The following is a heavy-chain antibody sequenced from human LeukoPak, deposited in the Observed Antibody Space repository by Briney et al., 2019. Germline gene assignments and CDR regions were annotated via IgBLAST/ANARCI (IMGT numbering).Heavy chain of an antibody. V-gene: IGHV3-23*01. D-gene: IGHD2-2*01. CDR3: AKAHCSSTSCSTDY. CDR2: ISGSGGST. Sequence: GGSLRLSCAASGFTFSIYAMSWVRQAPGKGLEWVSAISGSGGSTYYADSVKGRFTISRDNSKNTLYLQMNSLRAEDTAVYYCAKAHCSSTSCSTDYWGQGTLVTVSS. J-gene: IGHJ4*02. CDR1: GFTFSIYA.